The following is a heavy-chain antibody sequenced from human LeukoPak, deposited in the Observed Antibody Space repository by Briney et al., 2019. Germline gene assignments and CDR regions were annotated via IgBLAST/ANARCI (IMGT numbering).Heavy chain of an antibody. CDR2: IYYSGST. D-gene: IGHD6-19*01. CDR1: GGSISSSSYY. Sequence: PSETLSLTCTVSGGSISSSSYYWGWIRQPPGKGLEWIGSIYYSGSTYYNPSLKSRVTISVDTSKNQFSLKLSSVTDADTAVYYCATCTAMAGRIDSWGQGTLVTVSS. CDR3: ATCTAMAGRIDS. V-gene: IGHV4-39*01. J-gene: IGHJ4*02.